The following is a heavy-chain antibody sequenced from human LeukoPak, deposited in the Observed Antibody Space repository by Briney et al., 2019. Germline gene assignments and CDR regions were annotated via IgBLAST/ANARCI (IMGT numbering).Heavy chain of an antibody. J-gene: IGHJ5*02. CDR2: ISYDGSNK. CDR1: GFTFSSYA. CDR3: AREVGWFDP. Sequence: GGSLRLSCAASGFTFSSYAMHWVRRAPGKGLEWVAVISYDGSNKYYADSVKGRFTISRDNSKNTLYLQMNSLRAEDTAVYYCAREVGWFDPWGQGTLVTVSS. V-gene: IGHV3-30-3*01.